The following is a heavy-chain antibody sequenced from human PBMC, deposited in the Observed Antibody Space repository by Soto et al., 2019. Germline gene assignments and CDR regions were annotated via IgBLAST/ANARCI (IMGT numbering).Heavy chain of an antibody. J-gene: IGHJ4*02. CDR2: TYHSGNP. Sequence: SETLSLTCGVSGDTISTGGYSWAWIRQPPGKALEWIGHTYHSGNPYYNPSLKSRVTISVDTSKNQFSLKLSSVTAADTAVYYCANYPTTVTSDYWGQGTLVTVSS. V-gene: IGHV4-30-2*02. D-gene: IGHD4-17*01. CDR3: ANYPTTVTSDY. CDR1: GDTISTGGYS.